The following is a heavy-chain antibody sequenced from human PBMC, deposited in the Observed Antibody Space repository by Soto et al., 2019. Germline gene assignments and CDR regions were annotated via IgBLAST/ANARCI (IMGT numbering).Heavy chain of an antibody. CDR1: GFTFSSYA. J-gene: IGHJ5*02. D-gene: IGHD2-21*01. CDR3: ARDRAFRSDCWFDP. Sequence: GGSLRLYCAASGFTFSSYAMHWVRQAPGKGLEWVAVISYDGSNKYYADSVKGRFTISRDNSKNTLYLQMNSLRAEDTAVYYCARDRAFRSDCWFDPWGQGTLVTVSS. V-gene: IGHV3-30-3*01. CDR2: ISYDGSNK.